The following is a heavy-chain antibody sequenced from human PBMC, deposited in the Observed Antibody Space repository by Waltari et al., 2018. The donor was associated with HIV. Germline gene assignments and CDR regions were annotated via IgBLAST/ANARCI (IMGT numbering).Heavy chain of an antibody. CDR2: IYYSGST. Sequence: QVQLQESGPGLVKPSETLPLTCTVSGGSISGYYWSWIRKPPGKGLEWIGYIYYSGSTNYNPSLKSRVTISVDTSKNQFSLKLSSVTAADTAVYYCARGVAFGGYYYGMDVWGQGTTVTVSS. V-gene: IGHV4-59*01. J-gene: IGHJ6*02. CDR1: GGSISGYY. D-gene: IGHD2-21*01. CDR3: ARGVAFGGYYYGMDV.